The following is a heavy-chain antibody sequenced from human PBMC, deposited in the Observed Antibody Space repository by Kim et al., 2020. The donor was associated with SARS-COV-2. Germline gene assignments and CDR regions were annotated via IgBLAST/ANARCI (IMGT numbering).Heavy chain of an antibody. CDR3: AKDTHILTGFLDY. CDR1: GFTFDDYA. Sequence: GGSLRLSCAASGFTFDDYAMHWVRQAPGKGLEWVSGISWNSGSIGYADSVKGRFTISRDNAKNSLYLQMNSLRAEDTALYYCAKDTHILTGFLDYWGQGTVVTVSS. D-gene: IGHD3-9*01. V-gene: IGHV3-9*01. CDR2: ISWNSGSI. J-gene: IGHJ4*02.